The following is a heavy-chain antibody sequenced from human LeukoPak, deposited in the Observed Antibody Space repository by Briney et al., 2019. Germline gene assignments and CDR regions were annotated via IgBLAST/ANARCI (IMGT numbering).Heavy chain of an antibody. CDR2: IYSGGST. Sequence: GGSLRLSCAASGFTVSSNYMSWVRQAPGQGLEWVSVIYSGGSTYYADSVKGRFTTSRDNSKNTLYLQMNSLRAEDTAVYYCARDLRYYPYYYYGMDVWGQGTTVTVSS. CDR3: ARDLRYYPYYYYGMDV. CDR1: GFTVSSNY. D-gene: IGHD3-9*01. V-gene: IGHV3-66*02. J-gene: IGHJ6*02.